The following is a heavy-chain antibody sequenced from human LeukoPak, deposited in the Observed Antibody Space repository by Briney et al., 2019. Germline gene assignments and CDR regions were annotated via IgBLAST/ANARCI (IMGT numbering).Heavy chain of an antibody. D-gene: IGHD3-22*01. V-gene: IGHV1-2*02. Sequence: ASVKVSCKASGYTFTGYFIHWVRQAPGQGLEWIVWINPNSGGTNYAQKFQGRVTMTRDTSISTAYMELSRLRSDDTAVYYCARAERYDRSGYPFDYWGQGTLVTVSS. J-gene: IGHJ4*02. CDR1: GYTFTGYF. CDR3: ARAERYDRSGYPFDY. CDR2: INPNSGGT.